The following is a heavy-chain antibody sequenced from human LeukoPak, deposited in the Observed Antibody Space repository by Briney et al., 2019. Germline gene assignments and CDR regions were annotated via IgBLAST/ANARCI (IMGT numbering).Heavy chain of an antibody. CDR2: ITGSGAYT. CDR1: GFTFNNYA. D-gene: IGHD6-19*01. CDR3: ARLQWLEGFDY. Sequence: PGGSLRLSCTASGFTFNNYAMTWVRQAPGKGLEWVSAITGSGAYTNYADSVKGRFTISRDNAKNSLYLQMNSLRAEDTAVYYCARLQWLEGFDYWGQGTLVTVSS. J-gene: IGHJ4*02. V-gene: IGHV3-23*01.